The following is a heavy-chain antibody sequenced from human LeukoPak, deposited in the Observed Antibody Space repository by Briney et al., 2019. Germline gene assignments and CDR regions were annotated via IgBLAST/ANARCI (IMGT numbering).Heavy chain of an antibody. CDR3: ARDPGAGYSYDY. V-gene: IGHV3-7*01. CDR1: GFTFSSYW. D-gene: IGHD1-26*01. J-gene: IGHJ4*02. CDR2: IKQDGSEK. Sequence: GRSLRLSCAASGFTFSSYWVSWVRQAPGKGLEWVANIKQDGSEKYYVDSVKGRFTISRDNAKNSLYLQMNSLRAEDAAVYYCARDPGAGYSYDYWGQGTLVTVSS.